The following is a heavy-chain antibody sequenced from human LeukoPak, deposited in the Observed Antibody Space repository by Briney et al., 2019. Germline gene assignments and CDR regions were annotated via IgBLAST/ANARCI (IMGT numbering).Heavy chain of an antibody. J-gene: IGHJ4*02. Sequence: ASVKVSCKASGYTFTGYYMYWVRQAPGQGLEWMGWINPNSGGTNYAQKLQGRVTMTRDTSISTAYMELSRLRSDDTAVYYCATGYTAMAYTLGDYWGQGTLVTVSS. CDR2: INPNSGGT. V-gene: IGHV1-2*02. D-gene: IGHD5-18*01. CDR1: GYTFTGYY. CDR3: ATGYTAMAYTLGDY.